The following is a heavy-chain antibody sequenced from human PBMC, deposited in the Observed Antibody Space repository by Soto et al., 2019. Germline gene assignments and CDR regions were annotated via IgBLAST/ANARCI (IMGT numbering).Heavy chain of an antibody. Sequence: ASVKVSCKASGYTFTSYSISWVRQAPGQGLEWMGWVNVYNGNTKYAQKFQGRVTMTTDTSTSTVYMELRSLTSDDTAVYYCARDLEVGAYLYFFDYWGQGTLVTVSS. D-gene: IGHD1-26*01. CDR2: VNVYNGNT. CDR1: GYTFTSYS. CDR3: ARDLEVGAYLYFFDY. V-gene: IGHV1-18*01. J-gene: IGHJ4*02.